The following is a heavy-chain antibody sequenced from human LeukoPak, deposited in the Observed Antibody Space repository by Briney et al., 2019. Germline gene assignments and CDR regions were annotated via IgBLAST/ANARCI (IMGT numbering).Heavy chain of an antibody. CDR2: ISSSSSYI. J-gene: IGHJ4*02. Sequence: PGGSLRLSCAASGFTFSSYSMNWVRQAPGKGLEWVSSISSSSSYIYYADSVKGRFTISRDNAKSSLYLQMNSLRAEDTAVYYCAREGGRWLRSSYYFDYWGQGNLVTVSS. V-gene: IGHV3-21*01. CDR3: AREGGRWLRSSYYFDY. CDR1: GFTFSSYS. D-gene: IGHD5-12*01.